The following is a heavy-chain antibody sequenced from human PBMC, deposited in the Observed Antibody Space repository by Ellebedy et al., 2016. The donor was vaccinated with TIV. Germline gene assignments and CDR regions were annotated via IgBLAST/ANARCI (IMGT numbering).Heavy chain of an antibody. CDR2: INPNSGGT. CDR1: GYTFTGYY. J-gene: IGHJ5*02. V-gene: IGHV1-2*02. D-gene: IGHD4-11*01. CDR3: ARDPSGLQRFDP. Sequence: ASVKVFCKASGYTFTGYYMHWVRQAPGQGLEWMGWINPNSGGTNYAQKFQGRVTMTRDTSISTAYMELSRLRSDDTAVYYCARDPSGLQRFDPWGQGTLVTVSS.